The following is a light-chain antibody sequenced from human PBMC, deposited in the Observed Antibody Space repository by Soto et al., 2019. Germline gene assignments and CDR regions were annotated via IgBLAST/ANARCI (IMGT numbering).Light chain of an antibody. CDR3: QQYGSSPWT. CDR1: QSVSSSY. J-gene: IGKJ1*01. Sequence: EIALTKSPGTLSLSPGERATLSCRASQSVSSSYLAWYQQKPGQAPRLLIYGASSRATGIPDRFSGSGSGTDFTLTISRLEPEDFAVYYCQQYGSSPWTFGQGTKVDI. CDR2: GAS. V-gene: IGKV3-20*01.